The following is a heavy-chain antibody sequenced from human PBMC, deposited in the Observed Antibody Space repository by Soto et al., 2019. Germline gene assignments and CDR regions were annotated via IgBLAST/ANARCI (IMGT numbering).Heavy chain of an antibody. CDR1: GYTFTSYG. D-gene: IGHD2-15*01. Sequence: ASVKVSCNTSGYTFTSYGISLGRQAPGQGLEWMGWISAYNGNTKYAQKLQGRVTMTTDTSTSTAYMELRSLRSDDTAVYYCARELGSTRFDPWGQGTLVTVSS. CDR2: ISAYNGNT. V-gene: IGHV1-18*01. J-gene: IGHJ5*02. CDR3: ARELGSTRFDP.